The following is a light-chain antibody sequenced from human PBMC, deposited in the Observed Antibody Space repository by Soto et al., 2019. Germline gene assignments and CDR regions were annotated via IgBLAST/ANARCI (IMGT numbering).Light chain of an antibody. Sequence: QSVLTQPPSASGTPGQRVTISCSGSSSNIGGNTVNWYQQLPGTAPTLLMFANKERPSGVPDRFSASKSGTSASLAINGLQSDDEADYYCATWDDSLNGWVFGGGTQLTVL. V-gene: IGLV1-44*01. CDR2: ANK. CDR3: ATWDDSLNGWV. CDR1: SSNIGGNT. J-gene: IGLJ3*02.